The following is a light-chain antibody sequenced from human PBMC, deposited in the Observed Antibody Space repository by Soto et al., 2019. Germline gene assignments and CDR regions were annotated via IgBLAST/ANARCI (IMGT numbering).Light chain of an antibody. CDR3: SSYTSSSTPFV. J-gene: IGLJ1*01. CDR1: SSDVGDYNY. Sequence: QSALTQPASVSGSPGQSITISCTGTSSDVGDYNYVSWYQQHPGKAPKLMIYEVSNRPSGVSNRFSGSKSGNTASLTISGLQAEDKADYYCSSYTSSSTPFVFGTGTKLTVL. CDR2: EVS. V-gene: IGLV2-14*01.